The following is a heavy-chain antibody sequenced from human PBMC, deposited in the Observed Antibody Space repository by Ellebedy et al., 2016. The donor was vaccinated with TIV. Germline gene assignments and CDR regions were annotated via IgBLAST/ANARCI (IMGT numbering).Heavy chain of an antibody. J-gene: IGHJ4*02. Sequence: ASVKVSCKASGGIFRSNAITWVRQAPGQGLEWMGGIIAIFGTTTYAQSLQGRVTMTRDTSTRTIYMELRSLRFEDTAVYYCASVPSAGADFWGQGTLVTVSS. CDR1: GGIFRSNA. D-gene: IGHD4-17*01. V-gene: IGHV1-69*05. CDR3: ASVPSAGADF. CDR2: IIAIFGTT.